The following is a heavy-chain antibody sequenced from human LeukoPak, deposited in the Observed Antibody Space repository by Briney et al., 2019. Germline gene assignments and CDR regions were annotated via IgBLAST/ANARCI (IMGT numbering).Heavy chain of an antibody. V-gene: IGHV4-34*01. D-gene: IGHD6-13*01. CDR1: GGSFSGYY. CDR2: INHSGST. CDR3: ARGFGSSWYYFDL. Sequence: NPSETLSLTCAVYGGSFSGYYWSWIRQPPGKGLEWIGEINHSGSTNYNPSLKSRVTISVDTSKDQFSLKLSSVTAADTAVYYCARGFGSSWYYFDLWGQGTLVTASS. J-gene: IGHJ4*02.